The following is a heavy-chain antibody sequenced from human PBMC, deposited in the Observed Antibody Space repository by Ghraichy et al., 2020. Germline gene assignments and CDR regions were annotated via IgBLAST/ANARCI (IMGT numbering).Heavy chain of an antibody. CDR2: ISGSGGST. CDR1: GFTFSSYA. Sequence: GGSLRLSCAASGFTFSSYAMSWVRQAPGKGLEWVSAISGSGGSTYYADSVKGRFTISRDNSKNTLYLQMNSLRAEDTAVYYCAKGFTMVRGASRDYWGQGTLVTVSS. D-gene: IGHD3-10*01. CDR3: AKGFTMVRGASRDY. J-gene: IGHJ4*02. V-gene: IGHV3-23*01.